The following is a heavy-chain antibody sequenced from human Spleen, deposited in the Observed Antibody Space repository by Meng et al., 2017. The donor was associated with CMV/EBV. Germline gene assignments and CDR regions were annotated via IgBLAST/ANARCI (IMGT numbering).Heavy chain of an antibody. CDR1: GFTFNTYA. V-gene: IGHV3-30*04. Sequence: GESLKISCAASGFTFNTYAMHWVRQTPGRGLEWVALISYDGSNKNYADSVKGRFTLSRDNSKNTLYLQMNSLKAEDTAVYYCAKACEGIVVVPAATPSSYGMDVWGQGTTVTVSS. D-gene: IGHD2-2*01. J-gene: IGHJ6*02. CDR2: ISYDGSNK. CDR3: AKACEGIVVVPAATPSSYGMDV.